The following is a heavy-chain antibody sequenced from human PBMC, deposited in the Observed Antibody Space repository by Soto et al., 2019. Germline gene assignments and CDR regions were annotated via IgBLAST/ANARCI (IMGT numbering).Heavy chain of an antibody. CDR1: GFTVSSNY. J-gene: IGHJ6*02. CDR2: IYSGGST. Sequence: EVQLVESGGGLVQPGGSLRLSCAASGFTVSSNYMSWVRQAPGKGLEWVSVIYSGGSTYYADSVKGRFTISRDNSKNTXYLXXNSLRAEDTAVYYCARDHKAARFFYYYGMDVWX. CDR3: ARDHKAARFFYYYGMDV. D-gene: IGHD6-6*01. V-gene: IGHV3-66*01.